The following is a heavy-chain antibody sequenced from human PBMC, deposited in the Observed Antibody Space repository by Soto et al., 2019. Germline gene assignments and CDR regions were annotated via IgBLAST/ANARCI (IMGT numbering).Heavy chain of an antibody. CDR1: GFTCSSYA. CDR3: AKNNRYYYYYMDV. Sequence: PGGSLRLSCAASGFTCSSYAMSWVRQAPGKGLEWVSAISGSGGSTYYADSVKGRFTISRDNSKNTLYLQMNSLRAEDTAVYYCAKNNRYYYYYMDVWGKGTTVTVSS. V-gene: IGHV3-23*01. J-gene: IGHJ6*03. CDR2: ISGSGGST. D-gene: IGHD1-1*01.